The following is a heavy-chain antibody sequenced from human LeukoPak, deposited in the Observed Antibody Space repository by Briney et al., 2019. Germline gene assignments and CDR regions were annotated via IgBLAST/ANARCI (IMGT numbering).Heavy chain of an antibody. CDR2: ISWNSGNI. Sequence: GGSLRLSCAASGFTFDDYAMHWVRQTPGKGLEWVSSISWNSGNIGYADSVKGRFTISRDNAKNSLYLQMNSLRAEDTALYYCAKATGYSSGWTDYWGQGTLVTVSS. CDR3: AKATGYSSGWTDY. J-gene: IGHJ4*02. CDR1: GFTFDDYA. V-gene: IGHV3-9*01. D-gene: IGHD6-19*01.